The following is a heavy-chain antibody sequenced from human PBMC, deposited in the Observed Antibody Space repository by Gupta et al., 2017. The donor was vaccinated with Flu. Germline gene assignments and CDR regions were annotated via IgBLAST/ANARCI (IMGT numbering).Heavy chain of an antibody. D-gene: IGHD1-7*01. V-gene: IGHV3-7*01. J-gene: IGHJ3*02. CDR3: ARNYVFDAFDI. CDR2: KKQDGSEK. Sequence: EVQLVESGGGLVQPGGSLVLSCSASGFTFSSYWMSWVRQAPWKGLEWVANKKQDGSEKYYVDSVKGRFTISRDNAKNSLYLQMNSLRAEDTAVYYCARNYVFDAFDIWGQGTMVTVSS. CDR1: GFTFSSYW.